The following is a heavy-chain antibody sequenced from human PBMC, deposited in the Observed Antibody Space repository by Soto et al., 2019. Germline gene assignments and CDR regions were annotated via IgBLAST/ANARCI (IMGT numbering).Heavy chain of an antibody. CDR1: GFTFSSYG. D-gene: IGHD6-19*01. CDR2: IWYDGSNK. CDR3: AYTAVVGTTDFDY. Sequence: GGSLRLSCAASGFTFSSYGMHWVRQAPGKGLEWVAVIWYDGSNKYYADSVKGRFTISRDNSKNTLYLQMNSLRAEDKAVYYCAYTAVVGTTDFDYWGQGTLVTVS. V-gene: IGHV3-33*01. J-gene: IGHJ5*01.